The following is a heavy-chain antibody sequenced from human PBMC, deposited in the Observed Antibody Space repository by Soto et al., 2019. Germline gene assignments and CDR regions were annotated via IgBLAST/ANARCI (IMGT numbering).Heavy chain of an antibody. J-gene: IGHJ6*02. Sequence: GASLKISCKGSGYSFIIYWIGWVRQKPGKGLEWMGIIYPGDSDTRYSPSFQGQVTISADKSISTAYLQWSSLKASDTAMYYCACIFSGGYSYGFYYYGMDVWGQGTTVTVSS. CDR1: GYSFIIYW. CDR2: IYPGDSDT. D-gene: IGHD5-18*01. V-gene: IGHV5-51*01. CDR3: ACIFSGGYSYGFYYYGMDV.